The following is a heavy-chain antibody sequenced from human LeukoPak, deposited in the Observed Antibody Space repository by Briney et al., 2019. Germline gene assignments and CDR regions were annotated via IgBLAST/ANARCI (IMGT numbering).Heavy chain of an antibody. CDR3: ARVPQDYDFWSGYLYYFDY. Sequence: NPGGSLRLSCAASGFTFSSYSMNWVRQAPGKGLEWVSSISSSSSYIYYADSVKGRFTISRDNAKNSLYLQMNSLRAEDTAVYYCARVPQDYDFWSGYLYYFDYWGQGTLVTVSS. D-gene: IGHD3-3*01. CDR2: ISSSSSYI. V-gene: IGHV3-21*01. J-gene: IGHJ4*02. CDR1: GFTFSSYS.